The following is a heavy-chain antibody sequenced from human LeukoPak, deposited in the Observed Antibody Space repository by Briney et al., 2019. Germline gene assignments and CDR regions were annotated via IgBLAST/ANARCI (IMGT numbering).Heavy chain of an antibody. D-gene: IGHD6-13*01. CDR2: IKQDGSEK. V-gene: IGHV3-7*04. Sequence: GGSLRLSCAASGFTFSSYWMSWVRQAPGKGLEWVANIKQDGSEKYYVDSVKGRFTISRDNAKNSLYLQMNSLRAEDTAVYYCARVYSSSWPYYYYYYMDVWGKGTTVTVSS. J-gene: IGHJ6*03. CDR3: ARVYSSSWPYYYYYYMDV. CDR1: GFTFSSYW.